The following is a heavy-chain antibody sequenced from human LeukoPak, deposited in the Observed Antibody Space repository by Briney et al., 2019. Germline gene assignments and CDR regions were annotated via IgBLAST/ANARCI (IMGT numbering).Heavy chain of an antibody. CDR2: ISYDGSNK. CDR3: ASGYSYGSVDY. V-gene: IGHV3-30*03. CDR1: GFTFSSYG. D-gene: IGHD5-18*01. Sequence: GRSLRLSCAASGFTFSSYGMHWVHQAPGKGLEWVAVISYDGSNKYYADSVKGRFTISRENSKNTLYLQMNSLRAEDTAVYYCASGYSYGSVDYWGQGTLVTVSS. J-gene: IGHJ4*02.